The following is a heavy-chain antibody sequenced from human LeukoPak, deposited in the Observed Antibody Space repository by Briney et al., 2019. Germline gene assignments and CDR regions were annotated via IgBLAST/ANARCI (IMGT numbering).Heavy chain of an antibody. CDR1: GFTFSNYW. Sequence: GGSLTLACAASGFTFSNYWMSWVRPAPGKGLEWVANIKQDGSENFYVGSMKGRLTISRDNDKNSLYLQMNGLRVEDTAVYYCARIQGSSGPGIFEYWGQGTLVTVSS. D-gene: IGHD6-19*01. J-gene: IGHJ4*02. CDR3: ARIQGSSGPGIFEY. V-gene: IGHV3-7*01. CDR2: IKQDGSEN.